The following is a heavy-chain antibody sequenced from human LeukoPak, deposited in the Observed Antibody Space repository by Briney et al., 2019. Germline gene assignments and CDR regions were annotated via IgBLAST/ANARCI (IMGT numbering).Heavy chain of an antibody. V-gene: IGHV1-18*01. CDR2: ISAYNGNT. CDR3: ARDAMSGSSWYVGEAWFDP. Sequence: ASVKVSCKASGYTFSVYGITWVRQAPGQGLEWMGWISAYNGNTNYAQKLQGRVTMTTDTSTSTAYMELRSLRSDDTAVYYCARDAMSGSSWYVGEAWFDPWGQGTLVTVSS. J-gene: IGHJ5*02. CDR1: GYTFSVYG. D-gene: IGHD6-13*01.